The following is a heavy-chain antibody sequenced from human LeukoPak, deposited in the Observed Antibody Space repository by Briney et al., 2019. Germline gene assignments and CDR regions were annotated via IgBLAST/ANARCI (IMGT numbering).Heavy chain of an antibody. J-gene: IGHJ6*03. D-gene: IGHD6-6*01. Sequence: SETLSLTCAVYGGSFSGYYWSWIRQPPGKGLEWIGEINYSGSTNYNPSLKSRVTISVDTSKNQFSLKLSSVTAADTAVYYCARGRGQLVRGRYYYYYMDVWGKGTTVTVSS. V-gene: IGHV4-34*01. CDR1: GGSFSGYY. CDR2: INYSGST. CDR3: ARGRGQLVRGRYYYYYMDV.